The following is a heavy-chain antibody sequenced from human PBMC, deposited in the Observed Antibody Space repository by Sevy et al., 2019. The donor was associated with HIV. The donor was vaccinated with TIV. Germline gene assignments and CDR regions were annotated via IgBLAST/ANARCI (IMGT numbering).Heavy chain of an antibody. Sequence: GGSLRLSCAASGFTFSTYAMHWVRQGPGKGLEWVGVISYDGSHKYYAESVKGRFTISRAISKDTLFLQMNSLRAEDTAVYYCARDAGYSIGWFPGYWGQGTLVTVSS. V-gene: IGHV3-30*03. D-gene: IGHD6-19*01. CDR1: GFTFSTYA. J-gene: IGHJ4*02. CDR3: ARDAGYSIGWFPGY. CDR2: ISYDGSHK.